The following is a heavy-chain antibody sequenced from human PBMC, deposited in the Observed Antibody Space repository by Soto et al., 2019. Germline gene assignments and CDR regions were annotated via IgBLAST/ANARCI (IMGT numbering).Heavy chain of an antibody. D-gene: IGHD5-18*01. J-gene: IGHJ6*02. CDR2: IWYDGSNK. Sequence: QVQLVESGGGVVQPGRSLRLSCAASGFTFSSYGMHWVRQAPGKGLEWVAVIWYDGSNKYYADSVKGRFTISRDNSKNTLYLQMNSPRAEDTAVYYCARDEGRGYSYGYAYYYYGMDVWGQGTTVTVSS. V-gene: IGHV3-33*01. CDR1: GFTFSSYG. CDR3: ARDEGRGYSYGYAYYYYGMDV.